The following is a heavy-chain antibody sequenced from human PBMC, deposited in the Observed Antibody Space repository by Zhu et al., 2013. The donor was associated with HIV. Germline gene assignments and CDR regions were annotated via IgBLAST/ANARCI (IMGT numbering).Heavy chain of an antibody. D-gene: IGHD1-26*01. Sequence: QVQLVQSGAEVKKPGASVRVSCSSSGYTFTDYDINWVRQAPGQGLEWMGWMNPNSGGTKCSQKFQGRLNMTRDTSISTAYMELSRLRSDDTAEYYCARAPIVGANPRAFDIWGQGTLVTVSS. CDR3: ARAPIVGANPRAFDI. V-gene: IGHV1-2*02. J-gene: IGHJ3*02. CDR1: GYTFTDYD. CDR2: MNPNSGGT.